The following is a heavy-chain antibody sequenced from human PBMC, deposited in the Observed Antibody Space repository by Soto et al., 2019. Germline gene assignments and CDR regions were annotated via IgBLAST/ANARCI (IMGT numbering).Heavy chain of an antibody. CDR3: ARGQLASP. J-gene: IGHJ5*02. CDR1: GFIVSSNY. V-gene: IGHV3-66*01. CDR2: IYSGGTT. D-gene: IGHD5-12*01. Sequence: PGGSLRLSCAASGFIVSSNYMNWVRQAPGKGLEYVSIIYSGGTTSYVDSVKGRFTISRDNSKNTVYLQMNSLRADDTAVYYCARGQLASPWGPGTLVTVSS.